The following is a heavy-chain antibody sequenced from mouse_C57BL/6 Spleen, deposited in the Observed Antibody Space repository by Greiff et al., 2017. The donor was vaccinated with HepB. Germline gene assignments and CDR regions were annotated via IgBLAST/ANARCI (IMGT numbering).Heavy chain of an antibody. CDR1: GYTFTSYW. J-gene: IGHJ4*01. CDR3: ARQRAAYYSNYYAMDY. Sequence: QVQLQQPGAELVRPGSSVKLSCKASGYTFTSYWMHWVKQRPIQGLEWIGNIDPSDSETHYNQKFKDKATLTVDKSSSTAYMQLSSLTSEDSAVYYCARQRAAYYSNYYAMDYWGQGTSVTVSS. D-gene: IGHD2-5*01. V-gene: IGHV1-52*01. CDR2: IDPSDSET.